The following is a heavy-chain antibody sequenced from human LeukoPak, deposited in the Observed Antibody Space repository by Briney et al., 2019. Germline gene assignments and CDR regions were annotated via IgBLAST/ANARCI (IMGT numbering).Heavy chain of an antibody. CDR2: INPNSGGT. D-gene: IGHD4-11*01. J-gene: IGHJ5*02. CDR1: GYTFTGYY. V-gene: IGHV1-2*02. Sequence: GASVKVSCKASGYTFTGYYMHWVRQAPGQGLEWMGWINPNSGGTNYAQKFQGRVTMTRDTSISTAYMELSRLRSDDTAVYYCARERLQSYNWFDPWRQGTLVTVSS. CDR3: ARERLQSYNWFDP.